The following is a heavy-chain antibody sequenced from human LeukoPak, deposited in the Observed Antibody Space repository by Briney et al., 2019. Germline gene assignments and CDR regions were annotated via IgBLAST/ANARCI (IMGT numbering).Heavy chain of an antibody. CDR3: AKAEKQQLVSFL. CDR1: GFTFSSYG. Sequence: GGSLRLSCAASGFTFSSYGMHWVRQAPGKGLEWVAFIRYDGSNKYYADSVKGRFTISRDNSKNTLYLQMNSLRAEDTAVYYCAKAEKQQLVSFLWGQGTLVTVSS. V-gene: IGHV3-30*02. CDR2: IRYDGSNK. D-gene: IGHD6-13*01. J-gene: IGHJ4*02.